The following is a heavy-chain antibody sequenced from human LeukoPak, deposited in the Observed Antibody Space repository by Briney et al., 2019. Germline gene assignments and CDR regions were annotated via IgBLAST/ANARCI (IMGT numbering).Heavy chain of an antibody. D-gene: IGHD6-19*01. CDR1: GGSISSSSDY. CDR2: IYYHENT. Sequence: SETLSLTCTVSGGSISSSSDYWGWIRQAPGKGLEWIGSIYYHENTYYNSSLKSRVTISVDTSKNQFSLKLSSVTAADTAVYYCAREEGSSGWYRGYYYYMDVWGKGTTVTISS. V-gene: IGHV4-39*02. CDR3: AREEGSSGWYRGYYYYMDV. J-gene: IGHJ6*03.